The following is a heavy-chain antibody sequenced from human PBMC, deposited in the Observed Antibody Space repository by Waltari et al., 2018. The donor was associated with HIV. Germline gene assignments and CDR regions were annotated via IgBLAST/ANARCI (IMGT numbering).Heavy chain of an antibody. J-gene: IGHJ4*02. D-gene: IGHD3-3*01. CDR2: IGGGGDRS. CDR3: VKGGGYYDSTGNVPFDY. Sequence: VQLLESGGGLVQSGGSLTLSCAASGFGFSSYAMIWVRQGPGKGLEWVSAIGGGGDRSYDVDSVKGRFTISRDNSKNTLSLQMNGLIAEDTAVYYCVKGGGYYDSTGNVPFDYWGQGSLVTVSS. CDR1: GFGFSSYA. V-gene: IGHV3-23*01.